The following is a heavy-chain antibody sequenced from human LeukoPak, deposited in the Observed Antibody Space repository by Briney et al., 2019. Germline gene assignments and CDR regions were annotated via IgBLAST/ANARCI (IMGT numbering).Heavy chain of an antibody. V-gene: IGHV3-7*01. CDR2: IKQDGSEK. J-gene: IGHJ4*02. Sequence: GGSLRLSCAASGFTFSSYWMSWVRQAPGKGLEWVANIKQDGSEKYYVDSVKGRFTISRDNAKNSLYLQMNNLRAEDTAVYYCARAPHYYGSGSYYPDDYWGQGTLVTVSS. D-gene: IGHD3-10*01. CDR3: ARAPHYYGSGSYYPDDY. CDR1: GFTFSSYW.